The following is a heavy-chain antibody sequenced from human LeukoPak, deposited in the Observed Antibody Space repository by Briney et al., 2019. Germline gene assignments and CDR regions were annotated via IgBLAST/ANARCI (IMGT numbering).Heavy chain of an antibody. CDR1: VYTFTSYG. CDR3: ASSVGATWTGDAFDI. Sequence: ASVKVSCKASVYTFTSYGISWVRQAPRQGLERMGWISAYNGNTNYAQKLQGRVTMTTDTSTSTAYMELRSLRSDDTAVYYCASSVGATWTGDAFDIWGQGTMVTVSS. D-gene: IGHD1-26*01. CDR2: ISAYNGNT. J-gene: IGHJ3*02. V-gene: IGHV1-18*01.